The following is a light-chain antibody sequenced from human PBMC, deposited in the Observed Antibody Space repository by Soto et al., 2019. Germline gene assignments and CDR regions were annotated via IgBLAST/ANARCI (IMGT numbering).Light chain of an antibody. CDR1: QSINIY. V-gene: IGKV1-39*01. CDR3: QRSYRSPYT. Sequence: IQMTQSPSSLSASVGDSVTVTCRASQSINIYLNWYQQKPGKAPTLLIYGASSLQSGVPSRFPGGGSRTDFDLPISSLQPEGCATYYCQRSYRSPYTFGQGTKLEIK. CDR2: GAS. J-gene: IGKJ2*01.